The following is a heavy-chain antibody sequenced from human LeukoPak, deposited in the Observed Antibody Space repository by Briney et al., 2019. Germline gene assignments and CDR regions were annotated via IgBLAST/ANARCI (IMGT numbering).Heavy chain of an antibody. CDR1: GFTFSRYW. D-gene: IGHD6-19*01. CDR3: ARLYSSGWYDY. V-gene: IGHV3-7*01. CDR2: IKEDGSEK. J-gene: IGHJ4*02. Sequence: GGSLRLSCAASGFTFSRYWMSWVRQAPGKGLEWLANIKEDGSEKKFVDSMKGRFTISRDNAKNSLFLHINSLRAEDTAVYYCARLYSSGWYDYWGQGTLVTVSS.